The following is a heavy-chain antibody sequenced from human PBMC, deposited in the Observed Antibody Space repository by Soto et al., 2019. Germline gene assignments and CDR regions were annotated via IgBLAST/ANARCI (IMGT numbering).Heavy chain of an antibody. Sequence: QVQLVESGGGVVQPGRSLRLSCSASGFTFSDYTMHWVRQAPGRGLEWVAIILYDESDQYYSDSVKGRFTISRDNSKNTLYLQMHSRTTEDTAVYYCAKDGTHPWSKQYYFDSWGQGALVTVSS. CDR3: AKDGTHPWSKQYYFDS. CDR1: GFTFSDYT. V-gene: IGHV3-30*18. J-gene: IGHJ4*02. CDR2: ILYDESDQ. D-gene: IGHD1-26*01.